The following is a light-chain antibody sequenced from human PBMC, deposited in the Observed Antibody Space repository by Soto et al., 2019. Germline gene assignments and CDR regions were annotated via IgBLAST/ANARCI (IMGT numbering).Light chain of an antibody. Sequence: EIVLTQSPGTLSLSPGARATLSXRAIQRVSSSYLAWYQQKPGQAPRLLIYGASTRATGVPARFGGSGSGTEFTLTISSLQSEDFSTYYCQQYSDWPPGPFGQGTKVAIK. CDR3: QQYSDWPPGP. CDR2: GAS. CDR1: QRVSSSY. J-gene: IGKJ1*01. V-gene: IGKV3-15*01.